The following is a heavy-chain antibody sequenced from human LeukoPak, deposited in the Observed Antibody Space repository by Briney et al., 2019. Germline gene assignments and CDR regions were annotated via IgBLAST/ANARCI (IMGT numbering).Heavy chain of an antibody. CDR1: GYTFTSYG. CDR3: ASGKIAVAGYRGVPFAFDY. Sequence: ASVKVSCKASGYTFTSYGISWVRQAPGQGLEWMGWISAYNGNANYAQKLQGRVTMTTDTSTSTAYMELRSLRSDDTAVYYCASGKIAVAGYRGVPFAFDYWGQGTLVTVSS. V-gene: IGHV1-18*01. CDR2: ISAYNGNA. D-gene: IGHD6-19*01. J-gene: IGHJ4*02.